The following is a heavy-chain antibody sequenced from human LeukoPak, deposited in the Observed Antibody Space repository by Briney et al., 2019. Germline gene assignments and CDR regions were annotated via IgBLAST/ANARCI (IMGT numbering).Heavy chain of an antibody. Sequence: PSETLSLTCAVHGGSFSGYYWSGTRPPPGQGLEWIGEVNHSGTARYNPSLESRVTISVDTSKSQSSLNVYFVTAADTAVYYCASLNPFSGRRNAFDIWGQGAMVTVSS. J-gene: IGHJ3*02. CDR3: ASLNPFSGRRNAFDI. V-gene: IGHV4-34*01. CDR2: VNHSGTA. D-gene: IGHD1-26*01. CDR1: GGSFSGYY.